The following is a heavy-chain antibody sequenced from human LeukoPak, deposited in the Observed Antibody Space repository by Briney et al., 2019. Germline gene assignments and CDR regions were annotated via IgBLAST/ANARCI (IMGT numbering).Heavy chain of an antibody. Sequence: GGSLRLSCAASGFSFSSYAMSWVRQAPGKGLEWVSAISGSGGSTYYADSVKGRFTISRDNSKNTLYLQMNSLRAEDTAVYYCAKDIVVVTSGSNAFDIWGQGTMVTLSS. CDR2: ISGSGGST. CDR3: AKDIVVVTSGSNAFDI. J-gene: IGHJ3*02. D-gene: IGHD2-21*02. V-gene: IGHV3-23*01. CDR1: GFSFSSYA.